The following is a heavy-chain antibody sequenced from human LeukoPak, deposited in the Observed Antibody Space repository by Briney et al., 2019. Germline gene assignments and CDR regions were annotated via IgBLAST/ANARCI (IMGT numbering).Heavy chain of an antibody. J-gene: IGHJ5*02. Sequence: SQTLSLTCTVSGGSISSDNYSWSWLRQPAGKGLEGLGYIYYSGSTNYNPSLKSRVTISVDTSKNRFSLKLSSVTAADTAVYYCATYCSGGSCNNWFDPWGQGTLVTVSS. CDR2: IYYSGST. CDR3: ATYCSGGSCNNWFDP. D-gene: IGHD2-15*01. CDR1: GGSISSDNYS. V-gene: IGHV4-61*09.